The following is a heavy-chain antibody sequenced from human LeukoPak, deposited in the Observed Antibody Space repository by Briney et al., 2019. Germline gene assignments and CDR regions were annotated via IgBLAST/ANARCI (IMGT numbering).Heavy chain of an antibody. D-gene: IGHD1-26*01. J-gene: IGHJ4*02. Sequence: SETLSLTCTVSGDSIINYYWSWIRQPPGKGLEWIGFIYYSGTTHYNPSLKSRVTMSVAKSNNQFSLRLSSVTAADTAIYYCARHSGASPHYFDYWGQGALVTVSS. CDR2: IYYSGTT. CDR3: ARHSGASPHYFDY. V-gene: IGHV4-59*08. CDR1: GDSIINYY.